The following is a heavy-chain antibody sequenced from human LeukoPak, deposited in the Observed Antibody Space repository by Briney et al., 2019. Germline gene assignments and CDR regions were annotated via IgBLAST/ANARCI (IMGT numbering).Heavy chain of an antibody. D-gene: IGHD3-22*01. CDR2: IYSSGST. Sequence: PSETLSLTCTVSGGSISSYYWTWIRQPPGKGLEWIGYIYSSGSTNYNPSLMGRVTLSVDTSKNQFSLKLSSVTAADTAVYYCARMVYSSGYYVFDYWGQGTLVSVPS. V-gene: IGHV4-59*01. CDR1: GGSISSYY. J-gene: IGHJ4*02. CDR3: ARMVYSSGYYVFDY.